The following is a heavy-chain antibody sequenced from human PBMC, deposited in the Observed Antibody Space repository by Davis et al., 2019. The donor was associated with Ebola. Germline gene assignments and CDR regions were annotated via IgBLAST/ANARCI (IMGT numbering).Heavy chain of an antibody. CDR3: ASGLWASDFDF. V-gene: IGHV3-7*03. CDR1: GFTFSNYG. D-gene: IGHD3-16*01. J-gene: IGHJ4*02. CDR2: IKQDGSDK. Sequence: GESLKISCAGSGFTFSNYGMNWVRQAPGKGLEWVASIKQDGSDKFYVDSVKGRFTVSRDNAKNSLYLQMNTLRAEDTAVYYCASGLWASDFDFWGQGTLVTVSS.